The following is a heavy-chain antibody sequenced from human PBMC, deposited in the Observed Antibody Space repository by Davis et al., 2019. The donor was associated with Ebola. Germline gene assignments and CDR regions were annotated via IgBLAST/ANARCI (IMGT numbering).Heavy chain of an antibody. CDR3: ARDPRITANVGYFDY. V-gene: IGHV3-30-3*01. CDR1: GFTFSDSS. D-gene: IGHD1-20*01. Sequence: PGGSLRLSCAASGFTFSDSSIHWVRQAPGKGLKRVAVVSYDGSDKYYADSVRGRFTISRDSSKDTVYLQMNSLRPEDTAVYYCARDPRITANVGYFDYWGQGTVVAVSS. J-gene: IGHJ4*02. CDR2: VSYDGSDK.